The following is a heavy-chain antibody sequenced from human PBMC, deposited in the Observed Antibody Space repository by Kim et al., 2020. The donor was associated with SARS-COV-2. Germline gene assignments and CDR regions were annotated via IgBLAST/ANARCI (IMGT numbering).Heavy chain of an antibody. Sequence: PGGSLRLSCAASGFTFSNFWMHWVRQVPGKGLMWVSRINSDGSSTIYADSVKGRFTISRDNAKNTLYVQMNSLRAEDTALYYCARRYCSGGGCYYDYWGQGTLVTVSS. CDR2: INSDGSST. CDR3: ARRYCSGGGCYYDY. V-gene: IGHV3-74*01. J-gene: IGHJ4*02. D-gene: IGHD2-15*01. CDR1: GFTFSNFW.